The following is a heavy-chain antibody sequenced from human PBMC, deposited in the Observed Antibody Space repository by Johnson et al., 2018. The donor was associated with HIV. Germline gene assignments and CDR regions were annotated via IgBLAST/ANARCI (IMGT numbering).Heavy chain of an antibody. J-gene: IGHJ3*02. V-gene: IGHV3-30-3*02. CDR3: AKQNRGAFDI. CDR2: ISYDGSDK. CDR1: GFSFSSYA. Sequence: QMQLVESGGGVVRPGGSLRLSCAATGFSFSSYAMHWVRQAPAKGLEWVAVISYDGSDKYYEDSVKGRFTISRDNSKNSLYLQMNGLRAEDTAVYYCAKQNRGAFDIWGQGTMVTVSS.